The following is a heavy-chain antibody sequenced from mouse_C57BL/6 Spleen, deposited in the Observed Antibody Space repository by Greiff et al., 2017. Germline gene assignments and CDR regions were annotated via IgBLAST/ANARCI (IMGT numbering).Heavy chain of an antibody. CDR3: TPYYYGSSYFAY. CDR2: IDPEDGDT. D-gene: IGHD1-1*01. J-gene: IGHJ3*01. V-gene: IGHV14-1*01. CDR1: GFNIKDYY. Sequence: VQLQQSGAELVRPGASVKLSCTASGFNIKDYYMHWVKQRPEQGLEWIGRIDPEDGDTEYAPKFQGKATMTADTSSNTAYLQLSSLTSEDTAVYYCTPYYYGSSYFAYWGQGTLVTVSA.